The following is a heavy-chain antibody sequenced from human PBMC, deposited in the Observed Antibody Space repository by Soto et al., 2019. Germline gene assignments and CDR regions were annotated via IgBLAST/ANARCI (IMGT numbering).Heavy chain of an antibody. D-gene: IGHD2-2*01. V-gene: IGHV4-39*01. CDR3: ARLHCSSTSCYSYYYYSVDV. Sequence: QLQLQESGPGLVKPSETLSLTCAVSGDSISSDTYYWGLIRQPPGTGLEWIASIYYSGSTYYNQSLKSRVTISADTYKNQFSLKLTSVTAAAAAVYYCARLHCSSTSCYSYYYYSVDVWGKGTTVTVS. CDR1: GDSISSDTYY. CDR2: IYYSGST. J-gene: IGHJ6*03.